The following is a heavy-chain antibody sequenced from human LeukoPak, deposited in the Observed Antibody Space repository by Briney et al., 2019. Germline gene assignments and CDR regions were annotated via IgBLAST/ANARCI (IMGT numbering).Heavy chain of an antibody. CDR3: ARDPLSSSWSTYYYGLDV. CDR1: GYTFTSYA. Sequence: ASVKVSCKASGYTFTSYAVSWVRQAPGQGLEWMGWISAYSGDTNYAQNPQGRVSMTTDTSTSTAYMELRSLRSDDTAVYYCARDPLSSSWSTYYYGLDVWGQGTTVTVSS. J-gene: IGHJ6*02. CDR2: ISAYSGDT. V-gene: IGHV1-18*01. D-gene: IGHD6-13*01.